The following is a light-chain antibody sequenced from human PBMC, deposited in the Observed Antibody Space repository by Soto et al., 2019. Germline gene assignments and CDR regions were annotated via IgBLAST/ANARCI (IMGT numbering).Light chain of an antibody. CDR1: SSNIGTNT. Sequence: QSVLTQPPSASGTPGQRVTISCSGSSSNIGTNTVNWYQHLPGAAPELLIYSNNQRPSGVPDRFSGSKSGTSASLAISGLQSEDEASYYCAAWDDSLNGVFFGGGTQLTVL. CDR3: AAWDDSLNGVF. J-gene: IGLJ2*01. CDR2: SNN. V-gene: IGLV1-44*01.